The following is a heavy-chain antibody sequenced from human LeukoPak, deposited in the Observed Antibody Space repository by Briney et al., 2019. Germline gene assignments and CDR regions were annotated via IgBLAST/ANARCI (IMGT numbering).Heavy chain of an antibody. CDR3: ASRSSGSYYNDWFDP. J-gene: IGHJ5*02. V-gene: IGHV4-59*12. CDR2: MYNSGST. CDR1: GGSISSYN. D-gene: IGHD3-10*01. Sequence: SETLSLTCTVSGGSISSYNWNWIRQPPGKGLEWIGYMYNSGSTNYNPSLKSRVTISVDMSKNQFSLKLSSVTAADTAVYYCASRSSGSYYNDWFDPWGQGTLVTVSS.